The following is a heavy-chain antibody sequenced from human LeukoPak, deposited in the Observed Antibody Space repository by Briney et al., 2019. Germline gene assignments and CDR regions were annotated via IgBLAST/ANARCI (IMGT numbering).Heavy chain of an antibody. V-gene: IGHV3-48*03. CDR3: ASTPWLYGGNSGDAFDI. J-gene: IGHJ3*02. CDR2: ISSSGSTI. D-gene: IGHD4-23*01. Sequence: AGGSLRLSCAASGFTFSIYEMNWVRQAPGKGLEWVSYISSSGSTIYYADSVKGRFTISRDNAKHSLYLKMNSLRAEDTAVYYCASTPWLYGGNSGDAFDIWGQGTMVTVSS. CDR1: GFTFSIYE.